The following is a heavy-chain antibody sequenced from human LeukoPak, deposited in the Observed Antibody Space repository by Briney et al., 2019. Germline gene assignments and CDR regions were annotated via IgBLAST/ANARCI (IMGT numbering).Heavy chain of an antibody. V-gene: IGHV3-30-3*01. CDR3: ARDRRLESLDYYYGMDV. CDR2: ISYDGSNK. D-gene: IGHD1-1*01. Sequence: PGRSLRLSCAASGFTFSSYAMHWVRQAPGKGLEWVAVISYDGSNKYYADSVKGRFTISRDNSKNTLYLQMNSLRAEDTAVYYCARDRRLESLDYYYGMDVWGQGTTVTVSS. CDR1: GFTFSSYA. J-gene: IGHJ6*02.